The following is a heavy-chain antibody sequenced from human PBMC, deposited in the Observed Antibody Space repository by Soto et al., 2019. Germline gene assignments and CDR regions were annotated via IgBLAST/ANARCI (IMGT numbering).Heavy chain of an antibody. D-gene: IGHD3-10*01. CDR2: ISGSGGRT. CDR1: GLTFGSFA. J-gene: IGHJ6*02. Sequence: EVQLLESGGGLVQPGGSLRLSGEASGLTFGSFAWSWARQPPGRGLEWVSVISGSGGRTYYTDSVKGRFTISRDNSKNTLYLQMNSLRAEDTAVYYCAKWGGSRDIVYYYYYGMDVWGQGTTVTVSS. V-gene: IGHV3-23*01. CDR3: AKWGGSRDIVYYYYYGMDV.